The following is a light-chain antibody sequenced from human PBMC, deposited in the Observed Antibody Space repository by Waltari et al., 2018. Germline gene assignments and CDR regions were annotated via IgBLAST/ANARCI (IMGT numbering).Light chain of an antibody. Sequence: IQMTQSPSSLSASVGDRVTITCRASQSVGNYVNWYPHRPGQSPKVLIYAASTLQGGVPSRFSGSGSGTVFTLTINSLQPEDVSIYYCQQTYSAPLSFGGGTKVEMK. CDR1: QSVGNY. CDR2: AAS. J-gene: IGKJ4*01. CDR3: QQTYSAPLS. V-gene: IGKV1-39*01.